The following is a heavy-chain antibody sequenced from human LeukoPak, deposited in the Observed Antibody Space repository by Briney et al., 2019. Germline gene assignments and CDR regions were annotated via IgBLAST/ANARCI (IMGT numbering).Heavy chain of an antibody. CDR3: SKYLQRYSGSYYNY. CDR1: AFTFSSYA. D-gene: IGHD1-26*01. CDR2: ISGSGGRT. Sequence: GGSLRLSCAASAFTFSSYAISWVRHAPGKGLEWVSAISGSGGRTDYADSVKGRFTISRDNSKNTLYLQMNSLRAEDTAVYYCSKYLQRYSGSYYNYWGQGTRVTVSS. J-gene: IGHJ4*02. V-gene: IGHV3-23*01.